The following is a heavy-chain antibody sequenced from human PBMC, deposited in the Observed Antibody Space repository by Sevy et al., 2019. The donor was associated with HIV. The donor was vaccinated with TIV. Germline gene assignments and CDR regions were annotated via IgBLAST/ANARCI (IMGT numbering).Heavy chain of an antibody. J-gene: IGHJ6*02. CDR1: GFPFSNFA. V-gene: IGHV3-23*01. D-gene: IGHD2-8*02. CDR2: LIGGGSRT. CDR3: AKRRVQSGLSGGGANYGMDV. Sequence: GRSLRLSCAASGFPFSNFAMSWVRQAPGKGLEWVSTLIGGGSRTYYADSVTGRFIISRDNSRNTLNLQMNSLRAEDTAIYYCAKRRVQSGLSGGGANYGMDVCGRGTTVTVSS.